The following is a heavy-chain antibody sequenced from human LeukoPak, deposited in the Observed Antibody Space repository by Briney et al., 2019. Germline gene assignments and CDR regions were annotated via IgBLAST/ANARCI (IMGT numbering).Heavy chain of an antibody. CDR2: VGSDEKTI. V-gene: IGHV3-30*04. CDR3: ARDLSKIGQWLVQGRYFDY. J-gene: IGHJ4*02. D-gene: IGHD6-19*01. Sequence: GGSLRLSCGASGFTFTGHSMHWVRQAPGKGLEWVAVVGSDEKTIFYADSLKGRFTISRDNAKNSLYLQMNSLRAEDTAVYYCARDLSKIGQWLVQGRYFDYWGQGTLVTVSS. CDR1: GFTFTGHS.